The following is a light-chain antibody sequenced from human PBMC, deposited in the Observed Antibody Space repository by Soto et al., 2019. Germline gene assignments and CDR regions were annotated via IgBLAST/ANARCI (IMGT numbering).Light chain of an antibody. CDR3: SAYTVSRTYV. CDR2: NVY. V-gene: IGLV2-14*03. Sequence: QSVLTQPASVSGSPGQSITISCTGTSSNVGAYHFVSWHQQHPGKAPKLMIYNVYDRPSGFSYRFSGSKSGNTASLTISGLQGEDEADYYCSAYTVSRTYVFGTGTKVTVL. CDR1: SSNVGAYHF. J-gene: IGLJ1*01.